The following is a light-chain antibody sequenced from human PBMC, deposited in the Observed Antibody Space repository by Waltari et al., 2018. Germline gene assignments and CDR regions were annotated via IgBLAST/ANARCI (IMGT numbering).Light chain of an antibody. CDR3: QQRSNWPPV. CDR1: QSVSSY. J-gene: IGKJ4*01. Sequence: EIVLTQSPATLYLSPGERATLSCRARQSVSSYLDWYQQKPGQAPRLLIYDATNRATGSPARCSGSGSRTDFTLTISSLEPEDFAVYYCQQRSNWPPVFGGGTKVEIK. V-gene: IGKV3-11*01. CDR2: DAT.